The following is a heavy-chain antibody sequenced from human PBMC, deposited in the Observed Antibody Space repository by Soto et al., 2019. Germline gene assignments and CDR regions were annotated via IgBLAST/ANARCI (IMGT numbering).Heavy chain of an antibody. J-gene: IGHJ3*02. CDR3: ARGRIFVFCSTSCYGCRHAFDI. D-gene: IGHD2-2*01. CDR2: INHSGST. V-gene: IGHV4-34*01. CDR1: GGSFSGYY. Sequence: QVQLQQWGAGLLKPSETLSLTCAVYGGSFSGYYWSWIRQPPGKGLEWIGEINHSGSTNYNPSLKSRVTISVETSKNQFSLKLSSVTAADTAVYYCARGRIFVFCSTSCYGCRHAFDIWGQGTMVTVSS.